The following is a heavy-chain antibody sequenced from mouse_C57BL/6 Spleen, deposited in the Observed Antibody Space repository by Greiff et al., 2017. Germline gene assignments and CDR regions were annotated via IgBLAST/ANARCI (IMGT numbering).Heavy chain of an antibody. D-gene: IGHD1-1*01. J-gene: IGHJ4*01. V-gene: IGHV1-64*01. CDR2: IHPNSGST. CDR1: GYTFTSYW. Sequence: VQLQQPGAELVKPGASVKLSCKASGYTFTSYWMHWVKQRPGQGLEWIGMIHPNSGSTNYNEKFKSKATLTVDKSSSTAYMQLSSLTSEDSAVYYCARDYGSSSMDYWGKGTSVTVSS. CDR3: ARDYGSSSMDY.